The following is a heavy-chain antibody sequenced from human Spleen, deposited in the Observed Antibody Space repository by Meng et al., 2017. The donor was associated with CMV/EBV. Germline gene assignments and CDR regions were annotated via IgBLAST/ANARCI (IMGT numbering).Heavy chain of an antibody. D-gene: IGHD6-19*01. V-gene: IGHV1-2*02. CDR1: GYTFTGYY. J-gene: IGHJ4*02. CDR3: ARVLYSSGWNHFDD. Sequence: ASGYTFTGYYMHWARQAPGQGLEWMGWINPNTGGTNYAQKFQGRVTMTRDTSISTAYMELRSLRSDDTAVYYCARVLYSSGWNHFDDWGQGTLVTVSS. CDR2: INPNTGGT.